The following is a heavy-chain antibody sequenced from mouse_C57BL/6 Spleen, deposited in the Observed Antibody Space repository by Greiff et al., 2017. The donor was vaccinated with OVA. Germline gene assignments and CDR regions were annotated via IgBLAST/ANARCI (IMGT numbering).Heavy chain of an antibody. Sequence: QVQLKQSGAELVKPGASVKISCKASGYSFSSYWMNWVKQRPGKGLEWIGQIYPGDGDTNYNGKFKGKATLTADKSSSTAYMQLSSLTSEDSAVYFWARNYYGSSYAMDYWGQGTSVTVSS. CDR2: IYPGDGDT. J-gene: IGHJ4*01. CDR3: ARNYYGSSYAMDY. CDR1: GYSFSSYW. D-gene: IGHD1-1*01. V-gene: IGHV1-80*01.